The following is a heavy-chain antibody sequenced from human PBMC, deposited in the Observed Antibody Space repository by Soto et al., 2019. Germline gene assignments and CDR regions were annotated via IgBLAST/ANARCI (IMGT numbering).Heavy chain of an antibody. Sequence: PGPTLVNPTQTLTQTCTFSGFSLSTSGMCVSWIRQPPGKALEWLARIDWDDDKYYSTSLKTRLTISKDTSKNQVVLTMTNMDPVDTATYYCARISLSSSWYPRNYFGYRGQGTPLSVSS. J-gene: IGHJ4*02. D-gene: IGHD6-13*01. CDR1: GFSLSTSGMC. CDR2: IDWDDDK. V-gene: IGHV2-70*11. CDR3: ARISLSSSWYPRNYFGY.